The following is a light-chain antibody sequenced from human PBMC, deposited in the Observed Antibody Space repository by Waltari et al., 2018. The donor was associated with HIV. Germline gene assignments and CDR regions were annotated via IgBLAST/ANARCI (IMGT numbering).Light chain of an antibody. V-gene: IGLV1-44*01. CDR2: TND. J-gene: IGLJ2*01. CDR1: SFNIGRNT. CDR3: ATWDDSLNGLI. Sequence: QSVLTQPPSASAPPGPRVTISCSGSSFNIGRNTVSWYQQLPGTAPKLLIYTNDQRPSGVPDRFSGSKSGTSASLAISGLQSGDEADYYCATWDDSLNGLIFGGGTKLSVL.